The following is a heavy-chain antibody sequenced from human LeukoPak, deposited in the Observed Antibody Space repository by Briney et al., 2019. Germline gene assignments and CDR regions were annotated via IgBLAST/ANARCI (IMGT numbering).Heavy chain of an antibody. CDR3: ARLRGSGSYLDY. D-gene: IGHD3-10*01. CDR1: VYSFTTYW. V-gene: IGHV5-51*01. J-gene: IGHJ4*02. CDR2: IYPGDSDT. Sequence: GEPLKISCKGSVYSFTTYWIGWWRQMPGKGLEGRGIIYPGDSDTRYSPSFQGQVTISADKSISTAYLQWSSLKASDTAMYYCARLRGSGSYLDYWGQGTLVTVSS.